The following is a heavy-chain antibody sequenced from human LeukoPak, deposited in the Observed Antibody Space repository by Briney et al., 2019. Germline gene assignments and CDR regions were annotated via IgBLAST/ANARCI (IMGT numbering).Heavy chain of an antibody. CDR1: GGSFSGYY. V-gene: IGHV4-34*01. CDR2: INHSGST. CDR3: ARRARYCSSTSCYSGDYYYYMDV. Sequence: SETLSLTCAVYGGSFSGYYWSWIRQPPGKGLEWIGEINHSGSTNYNPSLKSRVTISVATSKNQFSLKLSSVTAADTAVYYCARRARYCSSTSCYSGDYYYYMDVWGKGTTVTVSS. D-gene: IGHD2-2*02. J-gene: IGHJ6*03.